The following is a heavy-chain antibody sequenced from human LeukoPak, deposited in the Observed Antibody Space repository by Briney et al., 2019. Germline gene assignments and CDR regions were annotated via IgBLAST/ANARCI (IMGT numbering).Heavy chain of an antibody. Sequence: GASVKVSCKASGGTFSSYAISWVRQAPGQGLEWMGGIIPIFGTANYAQKFQGRVTITADESTNTAYMELSSLRSEDTAVYYCATSSGYSSSWYDYWGQGTLVTVSS. V-gene: IGHV1-69*13. CDR1: GGTFSSYA. CDR3: ATSSGYSSSWYDY. J-gene: IGHJ4*02. D-gene: IGHD6-13*01. CDR2: IIPIFGTA.